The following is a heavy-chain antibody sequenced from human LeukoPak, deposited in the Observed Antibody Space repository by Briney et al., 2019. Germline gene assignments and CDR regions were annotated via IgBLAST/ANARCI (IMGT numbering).Heavy chain of an antibody. J-gene: IGHJ3*02. D-gene: IGHD3-16*01. CDR3: AKDPNVGVGGVKLAFDI. CDR2: ISGRGGST. Sequence: GGSLRLSCAASGFTFSSYAMSWVRQAPGKGLEWVSPISGRGGSTYYADSVKGLFTISRDTSKNTLYLQMNSLRAEDTAVYYCAKDPNVGVGGVKLAFDIWGQGTMVTVSS. V-gene: IGHV3-23*01. CDR1: GFTFSSYA.